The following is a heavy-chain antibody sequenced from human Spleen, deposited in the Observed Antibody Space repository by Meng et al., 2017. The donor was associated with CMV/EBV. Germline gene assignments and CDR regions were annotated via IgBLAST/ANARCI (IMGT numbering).Heavy chain of an antibody. Sequence: ASVKVSCKASGYNFTGYYMHWVRQAPGQGLEWMGWINPNSGGTNYAQKFQGRVTMTRDTSISTAYMELSRLRSDDTAVYYCARTEASYYGSGSSNYYYYYYGMDVWGQGTTVTVSS. V-gene: IGHV1-2*02. CDR1: GYNFTGYY. D-gene: IGHD3-10*01. CDR2: INPNSGGT. CDR3: ARTEASYYGSGSSNYYYYYYGMDV. J-gene: IGHJ6*02.